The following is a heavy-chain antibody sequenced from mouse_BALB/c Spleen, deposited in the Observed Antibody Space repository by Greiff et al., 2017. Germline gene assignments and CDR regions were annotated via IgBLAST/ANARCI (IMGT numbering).Heavy chain of an antibody. Sequence: EVQGVESGGGLVQPGGSLKLSCAASGFTFSSYGMSWVRQTPDKRLELVATINSNGGSTYYPDSVKGRFTISRDNAKNTLYLQMSSLKSEDTAMYYCAREKYGNYHYAMDYWGQGTSVTVSS. V-gene: IGHV5-6-3*01. CDR1: GFTFSSYG. J-gene: IGHJ4*01. CDR2: INSNGGST. D-gene: IGHD2-10*02. CDR3: AREKYGNYHYAMDY.